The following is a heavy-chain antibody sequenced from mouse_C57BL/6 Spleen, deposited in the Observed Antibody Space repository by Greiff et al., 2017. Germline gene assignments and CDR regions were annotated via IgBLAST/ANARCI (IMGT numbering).Heavy chain of an antibody. J-gene: IGHJ1*03. CDR1: GYTLTSYW. D-gene: IGHD1-1*01. CDR2: IHPNSGST. Sequence: QVQLQQPGAELVKPGASVKLSCKASGYTLTSYWMHWVKQRPGQGLEWIGMIHPNSGSTNYNEKFKSKATLTVDKSSSTAYMQLSSLTSEDSAVYYCARGGTTVDFDVWGTGTTVTVSS. V-gene: IGHV1-64*01. CDR3: ARGGTTVDFDV.